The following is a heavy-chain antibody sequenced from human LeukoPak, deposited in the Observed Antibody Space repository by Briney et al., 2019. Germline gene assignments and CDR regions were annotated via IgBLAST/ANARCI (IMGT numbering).Heavy chain of an antibody. CDR2: ISGSGGST. Sequence: GGSLRLSCAASGFTFSSYATSWVRQAPGKGLEWVSAISGSGGSTYYADSVKGRFTISRDNSKNTLYLQMSSLRAEDTAVYYCAKGYCSGGSCKSLFDYWGQGTLVTVSS. CDR1: GFTFSSYA. CDR3: AKGYCSGGSCKSLFDY. V-gene: IGHV3-23*01. J-gene: IGHJ4*02. D-gene: IGHD2-15*01.